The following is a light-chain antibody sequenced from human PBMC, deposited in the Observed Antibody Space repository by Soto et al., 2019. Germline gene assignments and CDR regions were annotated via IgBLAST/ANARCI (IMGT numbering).Light chain of an antibody. J-gene: IGKJ1*01. Sequence: EIVLTPSPGTLSLSPGARATLSCRARQSVSSNYLAWYQQKPGQAPRLLIFGASSRATGIPDRFSGSGSVTDFTLTISRLEPEDFAVYYCQQYGRSPWTVGQGTKVDI. V-gene: IGKV3-20*01. CDR3: QQYGRSPWT. CDR1: QSVSSNY. CDR2: GAS.